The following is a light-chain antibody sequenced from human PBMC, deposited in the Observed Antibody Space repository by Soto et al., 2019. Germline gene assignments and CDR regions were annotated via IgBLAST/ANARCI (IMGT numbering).Light chain of an antibody. CDR1: QSVSSSN. CDR2: GAY. J-gene: IGKJ2*01. Sequence: EIVLTQSPGTLSLSPGERTTLSCRASQSVSSSNLLWYQQKRGQAPRLLIYGAYKRATGIPDRFSGSGSGTDFTLHISRLEPEDFALYYCQHYGNSPPYTFGQGTKVEIK. V-gene: IGKV3-20*01. CDR3: QHYGNSPPYT.